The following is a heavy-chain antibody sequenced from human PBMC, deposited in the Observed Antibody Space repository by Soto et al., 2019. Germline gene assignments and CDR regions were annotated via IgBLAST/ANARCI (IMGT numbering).Heavy chain of an antibody. V-gene: IGHV3-15*01. D-gene: IGHD3-16*02. CDR2: IKSNVNGGTT. Sequence: GGSLRLSCVASGFTFSNLWMTWVRQAPGKGLEWVGRIKSNVNGGTTDYAAPVKGRFTISRDDSKDTLYLELNSLKTEDTAVYYCTTDRPFTGRGVIVTWGLGTLVTVSS. CDR1: GFTFSNLW. CDR3: TTDRPFTGRGVIVT. J-gene: IGHJ3*01.